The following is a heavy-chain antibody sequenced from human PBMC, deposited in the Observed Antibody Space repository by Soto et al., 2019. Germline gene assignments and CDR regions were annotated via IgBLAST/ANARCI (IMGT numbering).Heavy chain of an antibody. CDR2: IYSGGST. D-gene: IGHD3-22*01. CDR1: GFTVSSNY. V-gene: IGHV3-66*01. CDR3: ARDSAYYDSSGYRRNYGMDV. Sequence: PGGSLRLSCAASGFTVSSNYMSWVRQAPGKGLEWVSVIYSGGSTYYADSVKGRFTISRDNSKNTLYLQMNSLRAEDTAVYYCARDSAYYDSSGYRRNYGMDVWGQGTTVTVSS. J-gene: IGHJ6*02.